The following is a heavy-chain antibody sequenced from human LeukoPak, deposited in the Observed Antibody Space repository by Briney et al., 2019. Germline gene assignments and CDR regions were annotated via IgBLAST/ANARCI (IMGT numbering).Heavy chain of an antibody. D-gene: IGHD6-13*01. V-gene: IGHV1-18*01. CDR3: ARVSSSPTYYFDY. CDR2: ISAYNGNT. CDR1: GYTFTSYG. Sequence: ASVKVSCKASGYTFTSYGISWVRQAPGQGLEWMGWISAYNGNTNYAQKFQGRVTITADKSTSTAYMELSSLRSEDTAVYYCARVSSSPTYYFDYWGQGTLVTVSS. J-gene: IGHJ4*02.